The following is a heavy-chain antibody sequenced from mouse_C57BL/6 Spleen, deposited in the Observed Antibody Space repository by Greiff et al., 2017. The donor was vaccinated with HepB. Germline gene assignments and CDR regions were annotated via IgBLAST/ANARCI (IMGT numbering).Heavy chain of an antibody. CDR1: GYTFTSYW. J-gene: IGHJ1*03. CDR2: IDPSDSET. Sequence: VQLQQSGAELVRPGSSVKLSCKASGYTFTSYWMHWVKQRPIQGLEWIGNIDPSDSETHYNQKFKDKATLTVDKSSSTAYMQLSSLTSEDSAVYYCATPYYYGGSYWYFDVWGTGTTVTVSS. V-gene: IGHV1-52*01. D-gene: IGHD1-1*01. CDR3: ATPYYYGGSYWYFDV.